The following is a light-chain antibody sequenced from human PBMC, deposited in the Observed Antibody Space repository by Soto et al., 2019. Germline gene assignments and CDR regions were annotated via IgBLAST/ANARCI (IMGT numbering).Light chain of an antibody. V-gene: IGLV2-8*01. CDR1: KNDIGVYDF. J-gene: IGLJ1*01. Sequence: AVAQPPSASGSPGQSVTISCTGTKNDIGVYDFVSWYQHHPGKAPRLIIYEVVQRPSGVPDRFSGSKSGNTASLTVSGLQAADEADYFCKSYAGSNTYVFGSGTKVTVL. CDR3: KSYAGSNTYV. CDR2: EVV.